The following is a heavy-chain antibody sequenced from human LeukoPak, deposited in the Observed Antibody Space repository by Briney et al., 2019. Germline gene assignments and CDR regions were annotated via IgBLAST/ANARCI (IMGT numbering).Heavy chain of an antibody. CDR3: PGVLISKNLAY. CDR2: IHPSGML. D-gene: IGHD3-16*01. CDR1: GASFNSDDQY. V-gene: IGHV4-31*03. J-gene: IGHJ4*01. Sequence: KPSQTLSLTCTVSGASFNSDDQYWNWIRQSPGKGLEWIGSIHPSGMLYNNPSLESRVTMSRDTSKNQFSLNLNSVTAADTAVYFGPGVLISKNLAYWGQEFWSTSPQ.